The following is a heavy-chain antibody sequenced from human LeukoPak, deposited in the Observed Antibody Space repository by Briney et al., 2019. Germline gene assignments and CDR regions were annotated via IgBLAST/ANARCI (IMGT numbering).Heavy chain of an antibody. J-gene: IGHJ5*02. CDR2: INVGGDT. D-gene: IGHD3-10*01. V-gene: IGHV3-53*01. CDR1: GFSVSTKY. CDR3: ARGQGFLLDL. Sequence: GGSLRLSCAASGFSVSTKYMSWGRQAPGKGLEWVSIINVGGDTYYADSVKGRFTISRDTSKNTVYPQMDNLRAEDTAVYYCARGQGFLLDLWGQGTLVTVSS.